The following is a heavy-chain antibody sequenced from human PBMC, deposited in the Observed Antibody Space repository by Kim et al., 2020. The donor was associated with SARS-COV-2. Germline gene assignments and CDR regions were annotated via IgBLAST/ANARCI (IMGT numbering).Heavy chain of an antibody. CDR2: IYCSGSSI. V-gene: IGHV3-23*03. J-gene: IGHJ4*02. CDR3: RKPPRAASFYFDY. Sequence: GGSLRLSCAASGFAFSSYAMHWVRQAPGKGLEWVSVIYCSGSSIYYADFVKGCFTISRDNTKNMLYLLMNIRSAEETAEYYSRKPPRAASFYFDYWGQGT. D-gene: IGHD3-16*02. CDR1: GFAFSSYA.